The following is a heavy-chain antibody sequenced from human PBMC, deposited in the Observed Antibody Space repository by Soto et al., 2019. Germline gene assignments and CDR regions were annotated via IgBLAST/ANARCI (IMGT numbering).Heavy chain of an antibody. CDR2: ISYDGNNK. D-gene: IGHD1-1*01. CDR3: ARQRSIGNYYYYGMDV. V-gene: IGHV3-30-3*01. CDR1: GFTFSSYA. Sequence: QVQLVESGGGVVQPGRSLRLSCAASGFTFSSYAMHWVRQAPGKGLEWVAVISYDGNNKYYADSVKGRFTISRDNSKNTLYLQMNSLRAEDTAVYYCARQRSIGNYYYYGMDVWGQGTTVTVSS. J-gene: IGHJ6*02.